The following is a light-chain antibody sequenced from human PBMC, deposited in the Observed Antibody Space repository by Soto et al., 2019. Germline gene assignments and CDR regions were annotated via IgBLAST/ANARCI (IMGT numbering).Light chain of an antibody. CDR3: QQSYSTPLT. Sequence: IVMTQSPATLSVSPGEPATLSCRASQSVGTNLAWYQQKPGQPPRLLIYATSTRVTGVPVRFSGGGSGTDFTLTISSLQSEDFATYYCQQSYSTPLTFGGGTKVEIK. J-gene: IGKJ4*01. CDR1: QSVGTN. CDR2: ATS. V-gene: IGKV3D-15*01.